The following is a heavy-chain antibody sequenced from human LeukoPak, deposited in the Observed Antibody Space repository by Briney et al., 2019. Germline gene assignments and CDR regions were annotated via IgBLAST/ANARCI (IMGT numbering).Heavy chain of an antibody. CDR3: AREGSSAFGELFSFDY. Sequence: SVKVSCKASGYTFTGYYFHWVRQAPGQGLEWMGRINPYSGGTNYAQKFQGRVTMTRDTSISTAYMELSRLRSDDTAVYYCAREGSSAFGELFSFDYWGQGTLVSVSS. V-gene: IGHV1-2*06. D-gene: IGHD3-10*01. CDR2: INPYSGGT. CDR1: GYTFTGYY. J-gene: IGHJ4*02.